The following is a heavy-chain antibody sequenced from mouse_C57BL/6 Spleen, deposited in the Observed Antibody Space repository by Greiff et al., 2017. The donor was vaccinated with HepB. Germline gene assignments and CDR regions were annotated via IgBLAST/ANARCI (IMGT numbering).Heavy chain of an antibody. Sequence: LVESVAELVRPGASVKLSCTASGFNIKNTYMHWVKQRPEQGLEWIGRIDPANGNTKYAPKFQGKATITADTSSNTAYLQLSSLTSEDTAIYYCARGSHYYGSREYFDVWGTGTTVTVSS. CDR2: IDPANGNT. J-gene: IGHJ1*03. CDR1: GFNIKNTY. V-gene: IGHV14-3*01. CDR3: ARGSHYYGSREYFDV. D-gene: IGHD1-1*01.